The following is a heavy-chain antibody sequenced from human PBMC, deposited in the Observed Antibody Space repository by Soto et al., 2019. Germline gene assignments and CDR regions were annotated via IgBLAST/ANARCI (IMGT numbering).Heavy chain of an antibody. V-gene: IGHV3-23*01. CDR1: GFTLSIDA. Sequence: EVQLLESGGGLVQPGGSLRLSCAASGFTLSIDAMSWVRQAPGKGLEWGSLISSSGGGTYYADSVNGRFTISRDSSRNMLYLQMNSLRPEDTATYYCAARSSCYPYWGQGTLVTVSS. D-gene: IGHD3-22*01. J-gene: IGHJ4*02. CDR2: ISSSGGGT. CDR3: AARSSCYPY.